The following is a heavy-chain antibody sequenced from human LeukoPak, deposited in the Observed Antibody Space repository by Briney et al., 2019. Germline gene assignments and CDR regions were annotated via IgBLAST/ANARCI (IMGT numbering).Heavy chain of an antibody. CDR2: INPSAGST. J-gene: IGHJ4*02. CDR3: AKDLGYCSGGGCLT. V-gene: IGHV1-46*01. CDR1: GYTFINHY. D-gene: IGHD2-15*01. Sequence: ASVKVSCKASGYTFINHYIHWVRQAPGQGLEWMGLINPSAGSTTYAQKSQGRVTMTRDMSTRTVYMDLSSLRFEDTAVYYCAKDLGYCSGGGCLTWGQGTLLTVSS.